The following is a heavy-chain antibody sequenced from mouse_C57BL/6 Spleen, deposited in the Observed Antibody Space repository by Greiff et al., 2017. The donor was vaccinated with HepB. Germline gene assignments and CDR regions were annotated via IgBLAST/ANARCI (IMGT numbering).Heavy chain of an antibody. J-gene: IGHJ3*01. CDR3: ARALYQEGFAY. Sequence: QVQLQQPGAELVKPGASVKLSCKASGYTFTSYWMHWVKQRPGQGLEWIGMIHPNSGSTNYNEKFKSKATLTVDKSSSTAYMQLSSLTSEDSAVYYCARALYQEGFAYWGQGTLVTVSA. V-gene: IGHV1-64*01. CDR2: IHPNSGST. CDR1: GYTFTSYW. D-gene: IGHD2-1*01.